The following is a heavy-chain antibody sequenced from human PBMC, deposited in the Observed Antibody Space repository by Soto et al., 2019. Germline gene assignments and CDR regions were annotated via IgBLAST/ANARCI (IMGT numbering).Heavy chain of an antibody. V-gene: IGHV1-3*01. J-gene: IGHJ4*02. CDR1: GYIFTSYA. CDR2: INAGNGNT. CDR3: ARDSYIATAGDLLDY. Sequence: ASVKVSCKASGYIFTSYAMHWVRQAPGQRLEWMGWINAGNGNTKYSQKFQGRVTITRDTSASTAYMELSSLRSEDTAVYYCARDSYIATAGDLLDYWGQGTLVTVSS. D-gene: IGHD6-13*01.